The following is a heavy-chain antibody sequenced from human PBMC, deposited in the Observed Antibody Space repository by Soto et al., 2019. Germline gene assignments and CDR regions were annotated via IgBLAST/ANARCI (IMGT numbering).Heavy chain of an antibody. D-gene: IGHD6-19*01. CDR1: GFTFSSYG. CDR2: ISYDGSNK. V-gene: IGHV3-30*18. J-gene: IGHJ5*02. CDR3: AKGGVAVAVLKAGFDP. Sequence: QVQLVESGGGVVQPGRSLRLSCAASGFTFSSYGMHWVRQVPGKGLEWVAVISYDGSNKYYADSVKGRFTISRDNSKNTLYLQMNSLRAEDTAVYYCAKGGVAVAVLKAGFDPWGQGTLVTVSS.